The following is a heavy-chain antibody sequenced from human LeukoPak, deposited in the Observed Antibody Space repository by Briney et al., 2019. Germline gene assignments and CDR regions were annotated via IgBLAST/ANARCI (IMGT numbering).Heavy chain of an antibody. CDR1: GFTFSSQT. V-gene: IGHV3-48*04. D-gene: IGHD3-22*01. CDR3: ARVYDSGYYYYFDY. Sequence: GGSLRLSCTASGFTFSSQTMNWVRQAPGKGLEWVSYISHTGSTMSYADSVKGRFTISRDNAKSSLYLQMNSLRAEDTAVYYCARVYDSGYYYYFDYWGQGTLVTVSS. J-gene: IGHJ4*02. CDR2: ISHTGSTM.